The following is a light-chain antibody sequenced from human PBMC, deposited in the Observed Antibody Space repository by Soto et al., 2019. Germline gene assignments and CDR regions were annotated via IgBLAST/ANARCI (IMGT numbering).Light chain of an antibody. CDR3: QKYTTAPLP. J-gene: IGKJ4*01. Sequence: DIQMTQSPSSLSASIGDRVTITCRASQGIRNYLAWYQQKPGKVPELLIYDASTLQSGVPYRFSGSGFGTDFTLTISSLQPEDVGTYYCQKYTTAPLPFGGGTKVEI. CDR2: DAS. CDR1: QGIRNY. V-gene: IGKV1-27*01.